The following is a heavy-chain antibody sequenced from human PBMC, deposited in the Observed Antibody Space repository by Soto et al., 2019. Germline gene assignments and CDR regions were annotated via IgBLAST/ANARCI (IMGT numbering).Heavy chain of an antibody. CDR3: AKVGPGYDSSGYPWAYYYYYGMDV. D-gene: IGHD3-22*01. J-gene: IGHJ6*02. Sequence: GGSLRLSCAASGFTFSSYAMSWVRQAPGKGLEWVSAISGSGGSTYYADSVKGRFTISRDNSKNTLYLQMNSLRAEDMAVYYCAKVGPGYDSSGYPWAYYYYYGMDVWGQGTTVTVSS. CDR2: ISGSGGST. CDR1: GFTFSSYA. V-gene: IGHV3-23*01.